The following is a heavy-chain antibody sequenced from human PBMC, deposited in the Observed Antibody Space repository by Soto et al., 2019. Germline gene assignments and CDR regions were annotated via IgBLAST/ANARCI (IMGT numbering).Heavy chain of an antibody. CDR2: INQDGSEK. CDR1: GFTFSNYY. D-gene: IGHD2-15*01. CDR3: ARYVGEI. V-gene: IGHV3-7*05. Sequence: EAQLVESGGALVQPGGSLRLSCAASGFTFSNYYMTWVRQAPGKGLQWVASINQDGSEKYSVDSVKGRFTISRDNGKNSVYLQMNSLRVEDTAVYYCARYVGEIWGYGTKVTVSS. J-gene: IGHJ3*02.